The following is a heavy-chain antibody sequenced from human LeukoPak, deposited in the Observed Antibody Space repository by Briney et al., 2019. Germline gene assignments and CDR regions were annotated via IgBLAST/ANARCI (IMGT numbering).Heavy chain of an antibody. CDR1: GFTFSSYA. CDR2: IRSKANSYAT. J-gene: IGHJ4*02. D-gene: IGHD1-1*01. V-gene: IGHV3-73*01. Sequence: GGSLRLSCAASGFTFSSYAMSWVRQASGKGLEWVGRIRSKANSYATAYAASVKGRFTISRDDSKNTAYLQMNSLKTEDTAVYYCTSPDWNEDYWGQGTLVTVSS. CDR3: TSPDWNEDY.